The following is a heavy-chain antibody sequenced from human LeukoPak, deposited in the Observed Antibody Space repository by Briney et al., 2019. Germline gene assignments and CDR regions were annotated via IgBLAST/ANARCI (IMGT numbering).Heavy chain of an antibody. D-gene: IGHD6-13*01. CDR2: ISWNSGSI. CDR1: GFTFDDYA. J-gene: IGHJ4*02. CDR3: VKSDSSSWPLDY. Sequence: GRSLRLSCAASGFTFDDYAMHWVRQAPGKGLEWVSGISWNSGSIGYADSVKGRFTIPRDNAKNSLYLQMNSLRAEDTALYYCVKSDSSSWPLDYWGQGTLVTVSS. V-gene: IGHV3-9*01.